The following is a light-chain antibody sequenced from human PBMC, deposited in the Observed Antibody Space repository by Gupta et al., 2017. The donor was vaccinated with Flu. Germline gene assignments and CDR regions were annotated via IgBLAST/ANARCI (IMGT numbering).Light chain of an antibody. CDR2: GKN. CDR1: SLRSYY. J-gene: IGLJ1*01. V-gene: IGLV3-19*01. Sequence: SSALTQDPSVSVALGQTVRITCQGDSLRSYYAGWYQQQPGQAPILVIHGKNNRPSGIPDRFSGSSSGNTASLTITGAQAEDEADYYCNSRDSSDNHRVFGTGTKVTVL. CDR3: NSRDSSDNHRV.